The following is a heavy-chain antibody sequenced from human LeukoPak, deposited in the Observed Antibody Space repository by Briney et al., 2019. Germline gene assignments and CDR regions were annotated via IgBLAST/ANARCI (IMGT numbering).Heavy chain of an antibody. Sequence: SETLSLTCAVSGGSISSNNWWSWVRQTPGKGLEWIGEFYHSGSTNYNPSLKSRVTISVDTSKNQFSLKVNSVTAADAAVYYCARGPGQLTSECFDSWGQGILVTVSS. CDR2: FYHSGST. D-gene: IGHD6-13*01. V-gene: IGHV4-4*02. J-gene: IGHJ5*01. CDR3: ARGPGQLTSECFDS. CDR1: GGSISSNNW.